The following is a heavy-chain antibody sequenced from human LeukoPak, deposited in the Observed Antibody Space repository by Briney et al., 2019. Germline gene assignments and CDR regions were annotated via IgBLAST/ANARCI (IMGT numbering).Heavy chain of an antibody. CDR1: GFTFSSYA. J-gene: IGHJ6*02. CDR2: ISYDGSNK. V-gene: IGHV3-30*04. CDR3: AKASYSSSWYDYYGMDV. Sequence: GGSLRLSCAASGFTFSSYAMHWVRQAPGKGLEWVAVISYDGSNKYYADSVRGRFTISRDNSKNTLYLQMNSLRAEDTAVYYCAKASYSSSWYDYYGMDVWGQGTTVTVSS. D-gene: IGHD6-13*01.